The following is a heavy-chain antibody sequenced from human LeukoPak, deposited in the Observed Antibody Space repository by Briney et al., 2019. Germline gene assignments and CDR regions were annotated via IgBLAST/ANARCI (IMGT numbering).Heavy chain of an antibody. D-gene: IGHD1-26*01. CDR2: IYYSGST. Sequence: SETLSLTCIVSGGSISSGGYYWSWIRQHPGKGLEWIGYIYYSGSTYYNPSLKSRVTISVDTSKNQFSLKLSSVTAADTAVYYCARSGSYSPYYFDYWGQGTLVTVSS. V-gene: IGHV4-31*03. CDR1: GGSISSGGYY. J-gene: IGHJ4*02. CDR3: ARSGSYSPYYFDY.